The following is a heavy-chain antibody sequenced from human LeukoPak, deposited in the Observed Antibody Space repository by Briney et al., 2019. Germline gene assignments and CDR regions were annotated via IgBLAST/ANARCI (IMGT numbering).Heavy chain of an antibody. CDR3: AKDRCSNGVGCNYYSDV. CDR1: GFSFSRYE. D-gene: IGHD2-8*01. CDR2: ISGSGGST. J-gene: IGHJ6*03. Sequence: GGSLRLSCATSGFSFSRYEMNWVRQAPGKGLEWVSGISGSGGSTYYADSVKGRFTISRDNSKNTLFLQMNSLRAEDTAVYYCAKDRCSNGVGCNYYSDVWGKGTTVTISS. V-gene: IGHV3-23*01.